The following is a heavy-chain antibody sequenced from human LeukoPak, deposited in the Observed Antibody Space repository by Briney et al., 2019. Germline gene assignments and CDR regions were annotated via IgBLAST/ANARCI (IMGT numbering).Heavy chain of an antibody. CDR3: ARALIGYYFDY. D-gene: IGHD2-8*01. CDR1: GFTFDAYA. CDR2: INWNGGRT. J-gene: IGHJ4*02. Sequence: GGSLRLSCAASGFTFDAYAMSWVRQAPGKGLERVSGINWNGGRTGYADSVKGRFTISRDNSKNSLYLQMNSLRAEDTAVYYCARALIGYYFDYWGQGTLVTVSS. V-gene: IGHV3-20*04.